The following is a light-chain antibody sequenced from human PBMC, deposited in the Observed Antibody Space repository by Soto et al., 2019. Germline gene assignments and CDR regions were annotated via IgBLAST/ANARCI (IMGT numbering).Light chain of an antibody. V-gene: IGKV2-28*01. CDR2: LGS. CDR3: MQALETPLT. J-gene: IGKJ4*01. CDR1: QSFPYSDGNNY. Sequence: EIVMTQSPLSLPVTPGEPASISCKSSQSFPYSDGNNYLDWYLQKPGQSPQLLIHLGSNRASGVPDRFSGSGSGTDFTLRISRVEAEDVGVYFCMQALETPLTFGGGTKVEIK.